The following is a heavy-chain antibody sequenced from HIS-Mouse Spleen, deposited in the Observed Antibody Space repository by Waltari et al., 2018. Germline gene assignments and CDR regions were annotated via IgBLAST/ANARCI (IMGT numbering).Heavy chain of an antibody. J-gene: IGHJ4*02. D-gene: IGHD1-26*01. CDR2: ISSSSTI. CDR3: ARGPYIVGATTGIDY. Sequence: EVQLVESGGGLVQPGGSLRLSWAAFGFTFSSYSMNWVRQAQGKGLEWVSYISSSSTIYYADSVKGRFTISRDNAKNSLYLQMNSLRAEDTAVYYCARGPYIVGATTGIDYWGQGTLVTVSS. V-gene: IGHV3-48*01. CDR1: GFTFSSYS.